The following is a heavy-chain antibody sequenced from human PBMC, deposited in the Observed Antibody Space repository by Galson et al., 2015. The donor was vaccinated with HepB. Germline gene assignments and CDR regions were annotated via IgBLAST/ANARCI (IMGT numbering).Heavy chain of an antibody. CDR3: ARDFGGNSGYFDD. J-gene: IGHJ4*02. Sequence: SLRLSCAASGCSFSNYYFNWVRQTPGKGPECVASISSRSTYIYYADSIKGRFTISRDNSKNSLFLQMDSLTAEDTAFYYCARDFGGNSGYFDDWGQGTQVTVSS. D-gene: IGHD4-23*01. CDR2: ISSRSTYI. CDR1: GCSFSNYY. V-gene: IGHV3-21*01.